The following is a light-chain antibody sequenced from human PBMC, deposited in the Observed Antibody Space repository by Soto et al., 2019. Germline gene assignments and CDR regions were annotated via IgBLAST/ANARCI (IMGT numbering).Light chain of an antibody. Sequence: TMMTQSPATLSVSPGERATLSCRASQSVNTYLAWYQQKPGQAPRLLIYDASTRATGIPARFSGSGSGTQFTLTINSLQSEDFAVYYCQQYNDWPPWTFGQGTTVEIK. CDR3: QQYNDWPPWT. CDR2: DAS. J-gene: IGKJ1*01. CDR1: QSVNTY. V-gene: IGKV3-15*01.